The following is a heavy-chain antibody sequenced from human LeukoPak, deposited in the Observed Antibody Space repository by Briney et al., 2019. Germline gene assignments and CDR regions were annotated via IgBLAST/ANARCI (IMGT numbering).Heavy chain of an antibody. Sequence: GGSLRLSCAASGFTFSSYGMHWVRQAPGKGLEWVAVMWYDGSNKYYADSVKGRFTISRDNSKNTLYLQMNSLRAEDTAVYYCVYGDAFDIWGQGTMVTVSS. CDR1: GFTFSSYG. CDR3: VYGDAFDI. J-gene: IGHJ3*02. V-gene: IGHV3-33*01. D-gene: IGHD3-10*01. CDR2: MWYDGSNK.